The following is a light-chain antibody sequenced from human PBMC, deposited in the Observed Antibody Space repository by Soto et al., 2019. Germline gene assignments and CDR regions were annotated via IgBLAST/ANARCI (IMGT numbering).Light chain of an antibody. CDR3: SSYEDSSILV. J-gene: IGLJ3*02. V-gene: IGLV2-14*01. Sequence: QSALTQPASVSGSPGQSITISCTGTSSDIGYYNYVSWYQQHPGKAPKVIIYEASNPPSGVSDRFSGSKSGNTASLTISGLQAEDEGDYYCSSYEDSSILVFGGGTKLTVL. CDR2: EAS. CDR1: SSDIGYYNY.